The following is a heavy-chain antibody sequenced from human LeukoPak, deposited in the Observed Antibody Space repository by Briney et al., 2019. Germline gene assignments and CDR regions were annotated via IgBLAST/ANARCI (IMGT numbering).Heavy chain of an antibody. CDR1: GYTFNAYY. Sequence: ASVKVSCKASGYTFNAYYLHWVRQAPGQGLEWMGWINPNSGDTKYAQKFQGRVTMTGDTSISTAYMELSRLRFDDTAVYYCAILRLSTGLWWFFDLWGCGTLVTVS. D-gene: IGHD2-8*02. CDR2: INPNSGDT. CDR3: AILRLSTGLWWFFDL. V-gene: IGHV1-2*02. J-gene: IGHJ2*01.